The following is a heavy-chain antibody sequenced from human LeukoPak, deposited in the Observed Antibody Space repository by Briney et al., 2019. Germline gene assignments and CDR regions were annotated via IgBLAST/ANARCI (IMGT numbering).Heavy chain of an antibody. Sequence: GRSLRLSCAASGFTFSTYAMHGVRQTPAKGLEWVAVISYDENNKYYADSVKGRFTISRDNSKHTLFLQMNSLRTEDTAVYYCTRGGGLKDFDYWGQGTLVTVSS. D-gene: IGHD4-23*01. J-gene: IGHJ4*02. CDR3: TRGGGLKDFDY. CDR2: ISYDENNK. CDR1: GFTFSTYA. V-gene: IGHV3-30-3*01.